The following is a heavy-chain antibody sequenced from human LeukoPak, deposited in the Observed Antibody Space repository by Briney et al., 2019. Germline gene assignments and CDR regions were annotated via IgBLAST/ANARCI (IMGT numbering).Heavy chain of an antibody. CDR1: GFTFSAYS. CDR2: ISNIGTYI. V-gene: IGHV3-21*01. J-gene: IGHJ4*02. D-gene: IGHD3-9*01. CDR3: ARLSILTGYSSYYFDY. Sequence: PGGSLRLSCAASGFTFSAYSINWVRQAPGKGLEWVSSISNIGTYIYYADSVKGRFSISRDNAKNSLYLQMDSLRVEDTAVYFSARLSILTGYSSYYFDYWGRGALVTVSS.